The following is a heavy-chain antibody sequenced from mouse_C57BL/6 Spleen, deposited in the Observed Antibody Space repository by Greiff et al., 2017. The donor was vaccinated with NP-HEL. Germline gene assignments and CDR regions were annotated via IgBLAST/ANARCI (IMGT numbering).Heavy chain of an antibody. J-gene: IGHJ2*01. CDR2: IDPSDSYT. CDR1: GYTFTSYW. V-gene: IGHV1-69*01. D-gene: IGHD1-1*01. Sequence: QVQLKQPGAELVMPGASVKLSCKASGYTFTSYWMHWVKQRPGQGLEWIGEIDPSDSYTNYNQKFKGKSTLTVDKSSSTAYMQLSSLTSEDSAVYYCARKGTTTVVADYFDYWGQGTTLTVSS. CDR3: ARKGTTTVVADYFDY.